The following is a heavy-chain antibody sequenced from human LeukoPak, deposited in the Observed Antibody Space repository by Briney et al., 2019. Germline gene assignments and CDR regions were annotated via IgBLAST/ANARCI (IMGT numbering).Heavy chain of an antibody. CDR2: INHSGST. V-gene: IGHV4-34*01. CDR1: GGSFSGYY. CDR3: ARGVLRYFDWLHSDAFDI. D-gene: IGHD3-9*01. Sequence: PSETLSLTCAVYGGSFSGYYWSWIRQPPGKGLEWIGEINHSGSTNYNPSLKSRVTISVDTSKNQFSLKLSSVTAADTAVYYCARGVLRYFDWLHSDAFDIWGQGTMVTVSS. J-gene: IGHJ3*02.